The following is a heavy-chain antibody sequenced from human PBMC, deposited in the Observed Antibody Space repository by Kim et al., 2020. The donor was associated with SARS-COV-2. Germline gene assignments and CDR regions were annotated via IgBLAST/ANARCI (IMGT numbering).Heavy chain of an antibody. CDR1: GGSISSSNW. CDR2: IYHSGST. Sequence: SETLSLTCAVSGGSISSSNWWSWVRQPPGKGLEWIGEIYHSGSTNYNPSLKGRVTISVDKSKNQFSLKLSSVTAADTAVYYCARDMVGATGYFDYWGQGTLVTVSS. V-gene: IGHV4-4*02. CDR3: ARDMVGATGYFDY. D-gene: IGHD1-26*01. J-gene: IGHJ4*02.